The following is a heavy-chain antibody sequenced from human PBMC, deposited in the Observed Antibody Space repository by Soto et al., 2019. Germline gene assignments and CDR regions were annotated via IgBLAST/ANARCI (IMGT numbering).Heavy chain of an antibody. CDR2: ISGYNGNT. CDR1: GYPFTSFG. Sequence: QVQLVQSGAEVRKPGASVKVSCKASGYPFTSFGISWVRQAPGQGLEWMGWISGYNGNTNDAPSLQGRGTMTTDTSTSTSYMELRSLRSDDTAVYYCARDRGSIYWYYFFDYWGQGTLVTVSS. CDR3: ARDRGSIYWYYFFDY. J-gene: IGHJ4*02. V-gene: IGHV1-18*01. D-gene: IGHD2-15*01.